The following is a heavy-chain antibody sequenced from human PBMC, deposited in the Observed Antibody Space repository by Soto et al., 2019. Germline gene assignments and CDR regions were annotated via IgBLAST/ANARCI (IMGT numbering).Heavy chain of an antibody. J-gene: IGHJ4*02. CDR2: IYPGDSDT. CDR1: GYSFSDYW. D-gene: IGHD2-21*02. Sequence: GESLKISCKASGYSFSDYWIGWVRQMPGRGLEWMGIIYPGDSDTRYSASFQGQVTISVDKSISTTFLQWSSLKASDTAMYYCARVDQMGNCGGDCYFLYWGQGTLVTVSS. V-gene: IGHV5-51*01. CDR3: ARVDQMGNCGGDCYFLY.